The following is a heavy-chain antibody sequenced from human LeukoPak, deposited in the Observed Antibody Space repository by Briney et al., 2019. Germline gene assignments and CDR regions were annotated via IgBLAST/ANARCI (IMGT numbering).Heavy chain of an antibody. J-gene: IGHJ4*02. CDR1: GFTFSTFW. V-gene: IGHV3-23*01. CDR2: ISGSGGAT. D-gene: IGHD3-10*01. Sequence: PGGSLRLSCEASGFTFSTFWMSWVRQAPGKGLEWVSGISGSGGATYYADSVKGRFTISRDDPHNTLYLQMNSLRAEDTAVYFCARGGVDYYGSGTYYLMYYFDYWGQGALVTVSS. CDR3: ARGGVDYYGSGTYYLMYYFDY.